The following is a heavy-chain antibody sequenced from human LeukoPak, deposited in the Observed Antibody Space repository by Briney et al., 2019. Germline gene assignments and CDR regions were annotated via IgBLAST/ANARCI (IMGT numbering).Heavy chain of an antibody. CDR1: GYTFTSYG. CDR3: ARRADNIAAAGDLDY. V-gene: IGHV1-18*01. CDR2: ISAYNGNT. Sequence: GASVKVSCKASGYTFTSYGISWVRQAPGQGLEWMGWISAYNGNTNYAHKLQGRVTMTTDTSTSTAYMELRSLRSGDTAVYYCARRADNIAAAGDLDYWGQGTLVTVSS. J-gene: IGHJ4*02. D-gene: IGHD6-13*01.